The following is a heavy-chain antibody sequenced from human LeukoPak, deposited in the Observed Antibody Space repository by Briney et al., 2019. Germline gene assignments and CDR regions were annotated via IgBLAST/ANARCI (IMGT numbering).Heavy chain of an antibody. CDR2: IYTSGST. V-gene: IGHV4-4*08. CDR3: ARRRDGYNFGSFYFDY. J-gene: IGHJ4*02. CDR1: GGSISSYY. D-gene: IGHD5-24*01. Sequence: SETLSLTCTVSGGSISSYYWSWIRQPPGKGLEWIGRIYTSGSTNYNPSLKSRVTTSVDTSKNQFSLSLNSVTAADTAVYYCARRRDGYNFGSFYFDYWGQGILVTVSS.